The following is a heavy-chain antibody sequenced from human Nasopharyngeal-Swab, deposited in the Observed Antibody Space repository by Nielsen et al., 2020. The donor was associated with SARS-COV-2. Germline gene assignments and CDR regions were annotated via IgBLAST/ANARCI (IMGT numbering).Heavy chain of an antibody. CDR1: GYTFTSYY. CDR2: INPSGGST. D-gene: IGHD2-2*01. V-gene: IGHV1-46*01. J-gene: IGHJ6*02. Sequence: ASVKVSCKASGYTFTSYYMHWVRQAPGQGLERMGIINPSGGSTSYAQKFQGRVTMTRDTSTSTVYMELSRLRSDDTAVYYCARDMARYCSSTSCYAPGAYYYYGMDVWGQGTTVTVSS. CDR3: ARDMARYCSSTSCYAPGAYYYYGMDV.